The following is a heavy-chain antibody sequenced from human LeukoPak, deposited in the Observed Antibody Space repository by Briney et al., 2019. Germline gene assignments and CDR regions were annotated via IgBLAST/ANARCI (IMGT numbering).Heavy chain of an antibody. D-gene: IGHD3-10*01. CDR1: GFTVSSNY. Sequence: PGGSLRLSCAASGFTVSSNYMSWVRQAPGKGLGWVSVIYSGGSTYYADSVKGRFTISRHNSKNTLYLQMNSLRAEDTAVYYCARDAYYYGSGSDLGMDVWGQGTTVTVSS. CDR3: ARDAYYYGSGSDLGMDV. J-gene: IGHJ6*02. V-gene: IGHV3-53*04. CDR2: IYSGGST.